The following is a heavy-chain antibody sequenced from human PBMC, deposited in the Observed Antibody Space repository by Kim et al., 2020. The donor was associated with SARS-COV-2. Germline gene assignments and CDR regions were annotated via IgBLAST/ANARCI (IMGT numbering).Heavy chain of an antibody. CDR1: GFTFGDYA. Sequence: GGSLRLSCTASGFTFGDYAMSWFRQAPGKGLEWVGFIRSKAYGGTTEYAASVKGRFTISRDDSKSIAYLQMNSLKTEDTAVYYCTRDLGDVLLWSAGMDVWGQGTTVTVSS. CDR2: IRSKAYGGTT. D-gene: IGHD3-10*02. J-gene: IGHJ6*02. V-gene: IGHV3-49*03. CDR3: TRDLGDVLLWSAGMDV.